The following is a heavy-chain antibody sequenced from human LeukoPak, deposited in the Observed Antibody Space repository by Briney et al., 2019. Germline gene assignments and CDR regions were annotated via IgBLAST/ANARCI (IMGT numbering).Heavy chain of an antibody. CDR1: GFTLSSHR. D-gene: IGHD2-2*01. CDR2: ISGSSSYI. Sequence: GGSLRLSCAASGFTLSSHRINWVRQAPGKGLEWVSSISGSSSYIYYADSVKGRFTISRDNAKNSLFLQMNSLRAEDTAVFYCARDREYCGSTSCPPDYWGQGTLVTVSS. V-gene: IGHV3-21*01. J-gene: IGHJ4*02. CDR3: ARDREYCGSTSCPPDY.